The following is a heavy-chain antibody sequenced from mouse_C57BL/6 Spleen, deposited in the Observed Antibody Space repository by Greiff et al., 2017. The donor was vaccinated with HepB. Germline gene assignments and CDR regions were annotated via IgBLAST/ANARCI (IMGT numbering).Heavy chain of an antibody. D-gene: IGHD1-1*01. Sequence: VQLKESGGGLVKPGGSLKLSCAASGFTFSDYGMHWVRQAPEKGLEWVAYISSGSSTIYYADTVKGRFTISRDNAKNTLFLQMTSLRSEDTAMYYCARRYYGSSYGAMDYWGQGTSVTVSS. J-gene: IGHJ4*01. V-gene: IGHV5-17*01. CDR1: GFTFSDYG. CDR2: ISSGSSTI. CDR3: ARRYYGSSYGAMDY.